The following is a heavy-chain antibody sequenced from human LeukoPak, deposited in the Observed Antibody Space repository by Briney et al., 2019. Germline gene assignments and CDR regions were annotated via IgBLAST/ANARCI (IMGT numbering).Heavy chain of an antibody. Sequence: KPGGSLRLSCAASGFTFSNAWMSWVRQAPGKGLEWVGRIKSKTDGGRTDYAAPVKDRFTISRDDSKNTLYLQMNSLKTEDTAVYYCTTVVDPWGQGTLVTVSS. CDR1: GFTFSNAW. J-gene: IGHJ5*02. CDR3: TTVVDP. CDR2: IKSKTDGGRT. V-gene: IGHV3-15*01.